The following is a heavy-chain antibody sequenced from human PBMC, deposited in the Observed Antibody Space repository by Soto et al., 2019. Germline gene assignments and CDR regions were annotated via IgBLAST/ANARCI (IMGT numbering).Heavy chain of an antibody. CDR3: AKDSTRAPNSGVDY. CDR1: GFTFTNYA. CDR2: ISGSGGSS. Sequence: PGGSLRLSCAASGFTFTNYAMTWVRQAPGKGLEWVSEISGSGGSSYYADSVKGWFTISRDDSKNTLYLQMNSLRAEDTAVYYGAKDSTRAPNSGVDYWGQGTLVTVSS. V-gene: IGHV3-23*01. D-gene: IGHD4-17*01. J-gene: IGHJ4*02.